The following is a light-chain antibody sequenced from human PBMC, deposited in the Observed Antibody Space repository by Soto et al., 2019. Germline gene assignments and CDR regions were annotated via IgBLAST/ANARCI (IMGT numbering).Light chain of an antibody. CDR2: DVT. CDR3: CSNAGSYISV. V-gene: IGLV2-11*01. CDR1: SGDVGGYNY. Sequence: QSALTQPPSVSGSPGQSVTISCTGTSGDVGGYNYVSWYRQHPGTAPKLLIYDVTKRPSGVPNRFSGSKSGNTASLTISGLQADDEADYYCCSNAGSYISVFGGGTKLTVL. J-gene: IGLJ2*01.